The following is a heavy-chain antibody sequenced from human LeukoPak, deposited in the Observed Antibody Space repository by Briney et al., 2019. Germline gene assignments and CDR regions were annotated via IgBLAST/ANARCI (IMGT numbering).Heavy chain of an antibody. Sequence: SETLSLTCTVSGGSISSGDYYWSWIRQPPGKGLEWIGYIYYSGSTYYNPSLKSRVTISVDMSKNQFSLKLSSVTAADTAVYYCARQEIYYFDYWGQGTLVTVSS. V-gene: IGHV4-30-4*01. J-gene: IGHJ4*02. CDR2: IYYSGST. CDR3: ARQEIYYFDY. CDR1: GGSISSGDYY.